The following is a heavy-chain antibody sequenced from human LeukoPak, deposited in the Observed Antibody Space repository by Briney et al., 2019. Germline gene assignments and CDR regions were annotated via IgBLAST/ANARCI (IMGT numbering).Heavy chain of an antibody. Sequence: SETLSLTCTVSGGSISSSSYYWGWIRQPPGKGLEWIGGIYYSGSTYYNPSLKSRVTISVDTSKNQFSLKLSSVTAADTAVYYCARVGTANLLWFGESYYFDYWGQGTLITVSS. CDR1: GGSISSSSYY. V-gene: IGHV4-39*07. D-gene: IGHD3-10*01. CDR3: ARVGTANLLWFGESYYFDY. J-gene: IGHJ4*02. CDR2: IYYSGST.